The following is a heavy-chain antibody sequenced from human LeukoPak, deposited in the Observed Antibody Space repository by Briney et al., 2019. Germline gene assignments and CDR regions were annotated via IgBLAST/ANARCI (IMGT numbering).Heavy chain of an antibody. D-gene: IGHD6-6*01. CDR1: GFTFSSYS. CDR3: TTSSSHDYYYYYMDV. Sequence: GGSLRLSCAASGFTFSSYSMNWVRQAPGKGLEWVSSISSSSSYIYYADSVKGRFTISRDNAKNSLYLQMNSLRAEDTAVYYCTTSSSHDYYYYYMDVWGKGTTVTVSS. CDR2: ISSSSSYI. V-gene: IGHV3-21*01. J-gene: IGHJ6*03.